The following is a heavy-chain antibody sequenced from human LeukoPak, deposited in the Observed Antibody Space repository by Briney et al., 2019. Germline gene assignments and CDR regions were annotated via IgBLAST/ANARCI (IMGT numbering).Heavy chain of an antibody. CDR2: IYYSGST. V-gene: IGHV4-59*01. J-gene: IGHJ4*02. CDR3: AREEAVAGYYYFGY. CDR1: GGSISSYY. Sequence: SETLSLTCTVSGGSISSYYWSWIRQPPGKGLEWIGYIYYSGSTNYNPSLKSRVTISVDTSKNQFSLKLSSVTAADTAVYYCAREEAVAGYYYFGYWGQGTLVTVSS. D-gene: IGHD6-19*01.